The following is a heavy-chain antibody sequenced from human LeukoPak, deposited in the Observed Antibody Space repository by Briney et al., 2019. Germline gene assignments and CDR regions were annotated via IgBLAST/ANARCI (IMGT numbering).Heavy chain of an antibody. CDR3: AKVAYPSIVVVITSFDY. CDR1: GFTFSSHS. D-gene: IGHD3-22*01. V-gene: IGHV3-48*01. Sequence: PGGSLRLSCAASGFTFSSHSMNWVRQAPGKGLEWVSYISSSSSTIYYADSVKGRFTISRDNSKNTLYLQMNSLRAEDTAVYYCAKVAYPSIVVVITSFDYWGQGTLVTVSS. CDR2: ISSSSSTI. J-gene: IGHJ4*02.